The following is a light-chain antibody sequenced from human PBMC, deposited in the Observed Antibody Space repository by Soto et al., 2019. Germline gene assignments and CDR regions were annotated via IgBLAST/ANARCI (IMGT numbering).Light chain of an antibody. V-gene: IGKV3-15*01. CDR1: QTINSR. CDR3: QQYNNWPPWT. Sequence: EIVMTQSPATLSVSPGARATLSCRASQTINSRLAWYQQKTGQAPRLLIYGASIRPAGIPARFSGSGSGREFTLTISSMQSEDFAVYYCQQYNNWPPWTFGQGTKVEIK. CDR2: GAS. J-gene: IGKJ1*01.